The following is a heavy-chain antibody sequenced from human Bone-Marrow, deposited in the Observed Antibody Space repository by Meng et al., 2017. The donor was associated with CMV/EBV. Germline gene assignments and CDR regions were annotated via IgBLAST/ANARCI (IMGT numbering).Heavy chain of an antibody. CDR1: GFTFSSYA. Sequence: GGSLRLSCAASGFTFSSYAMSWVRQAPGKGLEWVSVIYSGGSSTYYADSVKGRFTISRDNSKNTLYLQMNSLRAEDTAVYYCAKTTRYCSSTSCYRGRGYSYGYDYWGQGTTVTVSS. CDR3: AKTTRYCSSTSCYRGRGYSYGYDY. D-gene: IGHD2-2*02. V-gene: IGHV3-23*03. J-gene: IGHJ4*03. CDR2: IYSGGSST.